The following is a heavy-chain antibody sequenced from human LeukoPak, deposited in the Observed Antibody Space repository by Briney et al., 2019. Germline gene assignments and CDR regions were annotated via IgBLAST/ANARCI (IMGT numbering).Heavy chain of an antibody. CDR3: ATLGGSYPAYYFDY. D-gene: IGHD1-26*01. J-gene: IGHJ4*02. CDR1: GYTLTELS. V-gene: IGHV1-24*01. CDR2: FDPEDGET. Sequence: ASVKVSCKVSGYTLTELSMHWVRQAPGKGLEWMGGFDPEDGETIYAQKFQGRVTMTEDTSTDTAYMKLSSLRSEDTAVYYCATLGGSYPAYYFDYWGQGTLVTVSS.